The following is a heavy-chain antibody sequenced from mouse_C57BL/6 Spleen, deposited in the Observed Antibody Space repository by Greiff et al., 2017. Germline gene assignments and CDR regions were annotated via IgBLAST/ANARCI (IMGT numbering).Heavy chain of an antibody. V-gene: IGHV3-6*01. D-gene: IGHD2-4*01. CDR1: GYSITSGYY. Sequence: EVQLQESGPGLVKPSQSLSLTCSVTGYSITSGYYWNWIRQFPGNKLEWMGYISYDGSNNYNPSLKNRISITRDTSKNQFFLKLNSVTTEDTATYYCASPVYYDYDGFAYWGQGTLVTVSA. CDR2: ISYDGSN. J-gene: IGHJ3*01. CDR3: ASPVYYDYDGFAY.